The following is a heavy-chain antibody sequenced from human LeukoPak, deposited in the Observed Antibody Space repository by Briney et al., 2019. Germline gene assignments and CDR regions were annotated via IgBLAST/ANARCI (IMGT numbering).Heavy chain of an antibody. Sequence: PGGSLRLSCAASGFTFSDYGMHWVRQAPGKGLEWVAVISFDGSNKYYADSLKGRFAISRDNSKNTLYLQMNSLRPEDTAVYYCAKDLDIVVVSASPSGMDVWGQGTTVTVSS. CDR1: GFTFSDYG. CDR3: AKDLDIVVVSASPSGMDV. D-gene: IGHD2-2*01. J-gene: IGHJ6*02. V-gene: IGHV3-30*18. CDR2: ISFDGSNK.